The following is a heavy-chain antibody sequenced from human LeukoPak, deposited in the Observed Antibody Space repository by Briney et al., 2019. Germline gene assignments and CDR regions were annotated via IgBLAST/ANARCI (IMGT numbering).Heavy chain of an antibody. J-gene: IGHJ6*03. V-gene: IGHV3-53*01. Sequence: GGSLRLSCAASGFTVSSNYMSWVRQAPGKGLEWVSVIYSGGSTYYADSVKGRFTISRDNSKNTLYLQMNSLRAEDTAVYYCARVLSSSGWFLGGGYYYYYMDVWGKGTTVTISS. CDR2: IYSGGST. CDR3: ARVLSSSGWFLGGGYYYYYMDV. CDR1: GFTVSSNY. D-gene: IGHD6-19*01.